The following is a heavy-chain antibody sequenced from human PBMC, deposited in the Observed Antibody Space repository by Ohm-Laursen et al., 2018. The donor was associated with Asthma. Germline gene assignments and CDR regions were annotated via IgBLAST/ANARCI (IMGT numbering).Heavy chain of an antibody. V-gene: IGHV3-21*05. CDR1: GFTFSSYG. CDR3: ARHTRILSL. CDR2: ISPSGGDI. J-gene: IGHJ4*02. Sequence: GSLILSCTASGFTFSSYGMHWVRQAPGKGLEWLSYISPSGGDISYADSVNGRFTVSRDNSKKSLYLQLISLRAEETAVYYCARHTRILSLWGQGTLVTVSS. D-gene: IGHD2-8*01.